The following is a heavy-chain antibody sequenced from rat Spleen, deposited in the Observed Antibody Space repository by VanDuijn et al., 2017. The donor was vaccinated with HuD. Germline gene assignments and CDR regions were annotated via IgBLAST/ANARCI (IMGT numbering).Heavy chain of an antibody. J-gene: IGHJ2*01. CDR2: ISPSGGTT. CDR1: GFTFSDYD. CDR3: ARLRYFWGDY. Sequence: EVQLVESGGGLVQPGRSLTLSCAASGFTFSDYDMAWVRQAPTKGLEWVASISPSGGTTYYRDSVKGRFTVSRDNAKSTLYLQMDSLRSEDTATYYCARLRYFWGDYWGQGVMVTVSS. V-gene: IGHV5-25*01. D-gene: IGHD2-5*01.